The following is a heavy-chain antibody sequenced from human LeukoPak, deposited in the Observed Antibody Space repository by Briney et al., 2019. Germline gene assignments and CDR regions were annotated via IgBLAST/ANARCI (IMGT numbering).Heavy chain of an antibody. V-gene: IGHV4-39*07. D-gene: IGHD6-19*01. J-gene: IGHJ4*02. CDR2: MYYSGST. CDR3: ARGGGWSPYYFDY. Sequence: PGKGLEWIGSMYYSGSTYYNPSLKSRVTISVDTSKNQFSLKLTSVTAADTAVYYCARGGGWSPYYFDYWGQGTLVTVSS.